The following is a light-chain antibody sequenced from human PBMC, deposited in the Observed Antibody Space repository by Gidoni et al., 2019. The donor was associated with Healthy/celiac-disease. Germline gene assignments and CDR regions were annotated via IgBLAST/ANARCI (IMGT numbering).Light chain of an antibody. J-gene: IGKJ2*01. CDR2: KAS. V-gene: IGKV1-5*03. CDR1: QSISSW. CDR3: QQYNSYLYT. Sequence: DIHMTQSPSTLSASVGDRVTITCRASQSISSWLAWYQQKPGKAPKLLIYKASSLESGFPSRFSGSGSGTEFTLTISSLQPDDFATYYGQQYNSYLYTFGQGTKLEIK.